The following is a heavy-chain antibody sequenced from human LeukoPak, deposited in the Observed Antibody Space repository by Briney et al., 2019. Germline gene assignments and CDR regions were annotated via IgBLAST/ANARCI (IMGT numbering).Heavy chain of an antibody. CDR1: GFTFSSYA. D-gene: IGHD3-22*01. CDR3: AREVPEYYDSSGYYDY. J-gene: IGHJ4*02. V-gene: IGHV3-21*01. CDR2: ISSSSSYI. Sequence: GGSLRLSCAASGFTFSSYAMNWVRQAPGKGLEWVSSISSSSSYIYYADSVKGRFTLSRDNAKNSLYLQMNSLRAEDTAVFYCAREVPEYYDSSGYYDYWGQGTLVTVSS.